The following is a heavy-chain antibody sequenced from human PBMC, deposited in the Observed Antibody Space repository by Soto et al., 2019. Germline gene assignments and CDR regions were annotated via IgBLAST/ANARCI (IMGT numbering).Heavy chain of an antibody. J-gene: IGHJ4*02. CDR2: ISGSGGST. V-gene: IGHV3-23*01. Sequence: EVQLLESGGGLVQPGGSLRLSCAASGFTFSSYAMSWVRQAPGKGLEWVSAISGSGGSTYYADSVKGRFTISRDNSKNTLYLQMNSLRAEDTAVYYCAKGHTTFYDILTGYPYFDYWGQGTLVTVSS. CDR1: GFTFSSYA. CDR3: AKGHTTFYDILTGYPYFDY. D-gene: IGHD3-9*01.